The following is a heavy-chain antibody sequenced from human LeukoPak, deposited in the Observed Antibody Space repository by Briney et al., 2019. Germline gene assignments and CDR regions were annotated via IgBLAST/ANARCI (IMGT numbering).Heavy chain of an antibody. V-gene: IGHV3-9*03. CDR2: ISWNSDSV. CDR1: GFTFDNYA. Sequence: GGSLRLSCAASGFTFDNYAMHWVRQAPGKGLEWVSVISWNSDSVGYADSVKGRFTISRDNAKNSLYLQMNNLRAEDMALYYCAKDKSGYFGSGSQALDIWGQGTMVTVSS. D-gene: IGHD3-10*01. J-gene: IGHJ3*02. CDR3: AKDKSGYFGSGSQALDI.